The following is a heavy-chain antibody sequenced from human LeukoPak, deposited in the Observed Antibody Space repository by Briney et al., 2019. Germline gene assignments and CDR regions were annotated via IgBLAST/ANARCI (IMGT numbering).Heavy chain of an antibody. V-gene: IGHV4-39*01. CDR2: IYYSGSS. D-gene: IGHD2-21*01. J-gene: IGHJ4*02. CDR3: ARHRDDDWDY. CDR1: GGSIRSSSYY. Sequence: SETLSLTCTVSGGSIRSSSYYWGWIRQPPGEGLEWIGSIYYSGSSYYNPSLKSRVTISVDTSKNQFSLRLSSVTAADTAVYYCARHRDDDWDYWGQGALVTVSS.